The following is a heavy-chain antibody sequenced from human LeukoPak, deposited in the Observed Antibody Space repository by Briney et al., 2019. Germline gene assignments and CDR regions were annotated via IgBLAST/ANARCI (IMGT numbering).Heavy chain of an antibody. D-gene: IGHD6-13*01. CDR1: GFTFSGSA. V-gene: IGHV3-73*01. CDR2: IRSKANSYAT. J-gene: IGHJ4*02. Sequence: GGSLRLSCAASGFTFSGSAMHWVRQASGKGLEWVGRIRSKANSYATAYAASVKGRFTISRDDSKNTAYLQMNSLKTEDTAVYYCTRHSSSWEYSDYWGQGTLVTVSS. CDR3: TRHSSSWEYSDY.